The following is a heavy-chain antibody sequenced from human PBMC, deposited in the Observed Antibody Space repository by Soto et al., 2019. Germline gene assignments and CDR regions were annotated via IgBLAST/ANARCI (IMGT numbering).Heavy chain of an antibody. CDR2: IIPIIGII. J-gene: IGHJ5*02. D-gene: IGHD4-4*01. Sequence: SVKVSCKASGGTFSSYAISWVRQAPGQGLEWMGRIIPIIGIINYAQKFQGRVTISADKFTGTAYMELTGLRSDDTAVYYCAGDPDSHYNDSHASSYPWGQGTLVTVSS. V-gene: IGHV1-69*04. CDR3: AGDPDSHYNDSHASSYP. CDR1: GGTFSSYA.